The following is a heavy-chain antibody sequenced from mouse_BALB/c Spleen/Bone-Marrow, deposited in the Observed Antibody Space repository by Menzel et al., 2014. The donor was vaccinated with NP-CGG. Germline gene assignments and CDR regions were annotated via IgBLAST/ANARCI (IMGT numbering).Heavy chain of an antibody. Sequence: EVKLVESGGGLVQPGGSLKLSCATSGFTFSDHYMYWVRQTPDKRLEWVAYITNGGNSTYYLDTVKGRFTISRDNAKDTLYLQMSRLKSEDTAMYYCARHHGSGGLAYWGQGTLVTVSA. CDR2: ITNGGNST. D-gene: IGHD1-1*01. J-gene: IGHJ3*01. CDR3: ARHHGSGGLAY. V-gene: IGHV5-12*02. CDR1: GFTFSDHY.